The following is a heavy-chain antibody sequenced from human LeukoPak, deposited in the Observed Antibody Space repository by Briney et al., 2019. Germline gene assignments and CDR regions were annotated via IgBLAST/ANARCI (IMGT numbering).Heavy chain of an antibody. CDR3: AKDPRYYDSSGHQAY. D-gene: IGHD3-22*01. V-gene: IGHV3-30*02. CDR1: GFTFSSYG. Sequence: PGGSLRLSCAASGFTFSSYGMHWVRQAPGKGLEWVAFMRYDGSNKYYADSVKGRFTISRDNSKNTLYLQMNSLRAEDTAAYYCAKDPRYYDSSGHQAYWGQGTLVTVSS. J-gene: IGHJ4*02. CDR2: MRYDGSNK.